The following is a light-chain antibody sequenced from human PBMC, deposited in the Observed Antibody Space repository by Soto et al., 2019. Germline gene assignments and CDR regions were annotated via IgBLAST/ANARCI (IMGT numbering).Light chain of an antibody. J-gene: IGKJ1*01. CDR1: QTIRTL. V-gene: IGKV1-5*01. CDR3: QQYATFPWT. CDR2: SAS. Sequence: DIQMTQSPSTLSASVGDRVTITCRASQTIRTLLAWYQQKPEKAPKLLIYSASTLESGVPSRFSGSGSGTELTLTINSLQPDDFVTYYCQQYATFPWTFGQGTKVDIK.